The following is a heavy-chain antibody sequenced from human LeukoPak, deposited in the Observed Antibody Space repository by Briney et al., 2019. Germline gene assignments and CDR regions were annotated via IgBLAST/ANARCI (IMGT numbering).Heavy chain of an antibody. D-gene: IGHD3-9*01. Sequence: SVKVSCKASGGTFSSYAISWVRQAPGQGLEWMGRIIPIFGTANYAQKFQGRVTITTDESTSTAYMELSSLRSEDTAVYYCASGPRDYDILTGYYQTLDYWGQGTLVTVS. CDR3: ASGPRDYDILTGYYQTLDY. CDR1: GGTFSSYA. J-gene: IGHJ4*02. CDR2: IIPIFGTA. V-gene: IGHV1-69*05.